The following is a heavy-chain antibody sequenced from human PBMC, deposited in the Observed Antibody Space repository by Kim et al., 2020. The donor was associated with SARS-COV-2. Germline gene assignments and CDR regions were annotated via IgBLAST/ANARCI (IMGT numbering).Heavy chain of an antibody. D-gene: IGHD3-10*01. CDR3: ARSWFAYYYYLDV. Sequence: SETLSLICAVYGGSFSGHYWSWIRQSPGKGLEWIGEISDRGSTKYNPSLKSRVTVSMDTSKNQFSLRLTSVTAADTAVYYCARSWFAYYYYLDVWGKGTT. CDR2: ISDRGST. V-gene: IGHV4-34*01. CDR1: GGSFSGHY. J-gene: IGHJ6*03.